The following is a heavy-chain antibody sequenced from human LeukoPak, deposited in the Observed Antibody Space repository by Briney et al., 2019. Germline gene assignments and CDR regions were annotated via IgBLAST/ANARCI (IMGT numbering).Heavy chain of an antibody. CDR1: GGTFISYA. CDR2: IIPILGIA. D-gene: IGHD6-13*01. Sequence: ASVKVSCKASGGTFISYAISWVRQAPGQGLEWMGRIIPILGIANYAQKFQGRVTITADKSTSTAYMELSSLRSDDTAVYYCARWEGSSWPYDYWGQGTLVTVSS. J-gene: IGHJ4*02. V-gene: IGHV1-69*04. CDR3: ARWEGSSWPYDY.